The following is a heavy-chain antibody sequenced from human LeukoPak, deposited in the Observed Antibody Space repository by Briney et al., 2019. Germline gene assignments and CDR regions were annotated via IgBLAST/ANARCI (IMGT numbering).Heavy chain of an antibody. CDR1: GFTFSSYT. V-gene: IGHV3-30*04. J-gene: IGHJ4*02. CDR2: ISYDGSNQ. D-gene: IGHD6-6*01. CDR3: ARDGPSIAADFDC. Sequence: GESLRLSCAASGFTFSSYTMHWVRQPRGKGLEWVALISYDGSNQYYADSLKGRFTTSRDNAKNSLYLQMNSLRAEDSAVYYCARDGPSIAADFDCWGQGTLVTVSS.